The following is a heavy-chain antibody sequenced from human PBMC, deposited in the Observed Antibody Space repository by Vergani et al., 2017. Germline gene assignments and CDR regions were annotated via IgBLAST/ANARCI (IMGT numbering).Heavy chain of an antibody. Sequence: VQLVESGGGLVQPGRSLRLSCAASGFTFSDYYMSWIRQAPGKGLEWVSYISSSGSTIYYADSVKGRFTISRDNAKNSLYLQMNSMRVEDTAVYYCARAIAAAGYYYYGMDVWGQGTTVTVSS. CDR2: ISSSGSTI. CDR1: GFTFSDYY. D-gene: IGHD6-13*01. CDR3: ARAIAAAGYYYYGMDV. J-gene: IGHJ6*02. V-gene: IGHV3-11*01.